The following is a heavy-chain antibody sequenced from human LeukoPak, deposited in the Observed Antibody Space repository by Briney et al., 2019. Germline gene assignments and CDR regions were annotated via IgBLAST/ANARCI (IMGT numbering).Heavy chain of an antibody. CDR3: VKDVYFYYYMDA. CDR1: GGSISSYY. J-gene: IGHJ6*03. V-gene: IGHV4-4*07. CDR2: IYGSGNT. Sequence: SETLSLSCTVSGGSISSYYLNWIRQPAGKGLEWIGRIYGSGNTNYNPSLRGRVTMSVDTSKNLLSLKLTSVTAADTAIYYCVKDVYFYYYMDARGKGTTVTISS.